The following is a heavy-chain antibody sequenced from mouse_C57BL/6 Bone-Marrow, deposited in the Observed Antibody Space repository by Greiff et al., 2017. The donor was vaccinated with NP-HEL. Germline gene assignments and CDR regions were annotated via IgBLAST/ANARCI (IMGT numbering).Heavy chain of an antibody. CDR2: IYPGSGNT. Sequence: QVQLQQSGAELVRPGASVKLSCKASGYTFTDYYINWVKQRPGQGLEWIARIYPGSGNTYYNEKFKGKATLTAEKSSSTAYMQLSSLTSEDSAVYFCARYRYDPYRDYWGQGTTLTVSS. CDR3: ARYRYDPYRDY. J-gene: IGHJ2*01. V-gene: IGHV1-76*01. D-gene: IGHD2-3*01. CDR1: GYTFTDYY.